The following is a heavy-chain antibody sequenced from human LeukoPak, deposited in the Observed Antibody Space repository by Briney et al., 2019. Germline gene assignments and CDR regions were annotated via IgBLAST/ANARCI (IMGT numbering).Heavy chain of an antibody. CDR2: IRYDGSNK. J-gene: IGHJ4*02. Sequence: GGSLRLSCAASGFTFSSYSMNWVRQAPGKGLEWVAFIRYDGSNKYYADSVKGRFTISRDNSKNTLYLQMNSLRAEDTAVYYCAKDRGSSSSLFDYWGQGTLVTVSS. V-gene: IGHV3-30*02. CDR1: GFTFSSYS. CDR3: AKDRGSSSSLFDY. D-gene: IGHD6-13*01.